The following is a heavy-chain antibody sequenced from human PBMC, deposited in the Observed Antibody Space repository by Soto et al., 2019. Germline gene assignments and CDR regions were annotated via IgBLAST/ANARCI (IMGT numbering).Heavy chain of an antibody. D-gene: IGHD2-15*01. V-gene: IGHV3-74*01. Sequence: EVQLVESGGGLVQPGGSLRLSCAASGFTFSSYWMHWVRQAPGKGLLWVPQIKTDGSWTSYADSVKGRFTVSRDNAKNTMFLQMNSLRAEDTAVYYCARSALPYAFEIRGQGTMVTVSS. CDR2: IKTDGSWT. CDR3: ARSALPYAFEI. J-gene: IGHJ3*02. CDR1: GFTFSSYW.